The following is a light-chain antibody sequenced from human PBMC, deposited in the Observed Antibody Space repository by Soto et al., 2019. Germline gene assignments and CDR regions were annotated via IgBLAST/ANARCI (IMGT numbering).Light chain of an antibody. V-gene: IGLV2-8*01. CDR3: RSFAGSNNFPYV. Sequence: QSVLTQPPSASGSPGQSVTISCTGTSSDVGAYDYVSWYQQHPGKAPKLMIYEINKRPSGVPDRFSGSKSGNTASLTVSGLQAEDEADYYCRSFAGSNNFPYVFGNGTKVTVL. CDR1: SSDVGAYDY. CDR2: EIN. J-gene: IGLJ1*01.